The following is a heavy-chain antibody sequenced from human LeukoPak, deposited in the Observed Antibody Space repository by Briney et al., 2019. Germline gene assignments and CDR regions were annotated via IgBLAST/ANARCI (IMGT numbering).Heavy chain of an antibody. CDR1: GFTFNIYE. J-gene: IGHJ4*02. D-gene: IGHD3-10*01. V-gene: IGHV3-48*03. Sequence: PGESLTLSCEASGFTFNIYEMIWVRQAPGEGREWISYVSSSGATMYYADSVKGRFTISRDTATNSMYLQMDSLRADDTGVYYCARHLQAGSDSWGERDLVTVSS. CDR2: VSSSGATM. CDR3: ARHLQAGSDS.